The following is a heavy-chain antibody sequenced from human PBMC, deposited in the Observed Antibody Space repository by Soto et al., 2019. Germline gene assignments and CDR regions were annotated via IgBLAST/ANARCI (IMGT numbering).Heavy chain of an antibody. Sequence: QITLKESGPTLVKPTQTLTLTCTFSGFSLSTSGVGVGWIRQPPGKALEWLALIYWDDDKRYSPSLKSRLTITKDTSKNQVVLTMTNMDPVDTATYYCAHTGYSRRADYFDYWGQRTLVTVSS. V-gene: IGHV2-5*02. J-gene: IGHJ4*02. CDR2: IYWDDDK. D-gene: IGHD6-13*01. CDR3: AHTGYSRRADYFDY. CDR1: GFSLSTSGVG.